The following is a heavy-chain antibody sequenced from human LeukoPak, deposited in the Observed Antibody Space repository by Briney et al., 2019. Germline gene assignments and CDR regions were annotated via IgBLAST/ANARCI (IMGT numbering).Heavy chain of an antibody. Sequence: PSQTLSLTCTVSGGSISSGDYYWSWIRQPPGKGLEWIAYMYYSGSTYYNPSLKSRVTMSADTSKDQLSLKLSSVTAADTAVYYCARPYYYDSRIDPWGQGILVTVSS. CDR1: GGSISSGDYY. D-gene: IGHD3-22*01. CDR2: MYYSGST. CDR3: ARPYYYDSRIDP. V-gene: IGHV4-30-4*01. J-gene: IGHJ5*02.